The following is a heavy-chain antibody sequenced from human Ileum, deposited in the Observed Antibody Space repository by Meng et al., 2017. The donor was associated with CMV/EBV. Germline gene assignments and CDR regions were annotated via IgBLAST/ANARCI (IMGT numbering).Heavy chain of an antibody. D-gene: IGHD5-18*01. CDR3: ARQQLWLDY. CDR2: ISGSGHSI. CDR1: GFTFSDYY. Sequence: LSCAASGFTFSDYYRSWIRQAPGKGLQWVAYISGSGHSIQYADSVKGRITVSRDNDKNSVFLQMDSLRAEDTAVYYCARQQLWLDYWGQGTLVTVSS. V-gene: IGHV3-11*01. J-gene: IGHJ4*02.